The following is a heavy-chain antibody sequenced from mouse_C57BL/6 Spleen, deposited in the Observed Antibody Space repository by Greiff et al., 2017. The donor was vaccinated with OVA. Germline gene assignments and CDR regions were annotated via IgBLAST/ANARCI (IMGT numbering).Heavy chain of an antibody. Sequence: EVKLMESGGDLVKPGGSLKLSCAASGFTFSSYGMSWVRQTPDKRLEWVATISRGGSYTYYPDSVKGRFTISRDNAKNTLYLQMSSLKSEDTAMYYCARRDYGSSSYWYFDVWGTGTTVTVSS. V-gene: IGHV5-6*02. J-gene: IGHJ1*03. CDR3: ARRDYGSSSYWYFDV. D-gene: IGHD1-1*01. CDR2: ISRGGSYT. CDR1: GFTFSSYG.